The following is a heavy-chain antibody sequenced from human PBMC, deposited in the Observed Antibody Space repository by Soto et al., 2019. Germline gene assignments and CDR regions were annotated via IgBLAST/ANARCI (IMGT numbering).Heavy chain of an antibody. V-gene: IGHV2-5*02. D-gene: IGHD5-12*01. Sequence: QITLKESGPTLVKPTQTLTLTCTFSGFSLSTSGVGVGWIRQPPGKALEWLALFYWDDDKRYTPSLKSRPTITKDTSKNQVVLTITNMDPVDTATYYYAHHLEATNFDYWGQGSLVTVSS. CDR1: GFSLSTSGVG. CDR3: AHHLEATNFDY. CDR2: FYWDDDK. J-gene: IGHJ4*02.